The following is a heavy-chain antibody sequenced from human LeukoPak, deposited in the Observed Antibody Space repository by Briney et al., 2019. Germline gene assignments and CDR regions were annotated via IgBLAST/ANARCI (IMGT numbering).Heavy chain of an antibody. D-gene: IGHD1-26*01. CDR1: GFTFSTYG. CDR3: ARGGLTIAEATASWYLDY. V-gene: IGHV3-33*01. Sequence: GGSLRLSCAASGFTFSTYGMHWVRQAPGKGLERVALTWYDGSNKNYADSVKGRFTISRDNSKNTLFLLMNSLRGEDTAVYYCARGGLTIAEATASWYLDYWGQGTLVTVSS. CDR2: TWYDGSNK. J-gene: IGHJ4*02.